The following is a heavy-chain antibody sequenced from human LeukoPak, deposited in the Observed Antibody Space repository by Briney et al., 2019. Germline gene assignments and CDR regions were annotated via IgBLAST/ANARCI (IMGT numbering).Heavy chain of an antibody. Sequence: ASVKVSCKASGYTFTGYYMHWVRQAPGQGLEWMGRINPNSGGTNYAQKFQGRVTMTRGTSISTAYMELSRLRSDDTAVYYCARDLIAAAGNVYWGQGTLVTVSS. CDR2: INPNSGGT. CDR1: GYTFTGYY. V-gene: IGHV1-2*06. D-gene: IGHD6-13*01. CDR3: ARDLIAAAGNVY. J-gene: IGHJ4*02.